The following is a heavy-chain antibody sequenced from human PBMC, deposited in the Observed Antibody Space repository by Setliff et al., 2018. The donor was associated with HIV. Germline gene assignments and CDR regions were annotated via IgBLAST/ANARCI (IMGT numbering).Heavy chain of an antibody. J-gene: IGHJ4*02. V-gene: IGHV3-30*01. CDR2: MSYDGNNK. D-gene: IGHD3-10*01. Sequence: PGGSLRLSCAASGFIFSSYAMHWVRQAPGKGLEWVAVMSYDGNNKYYADSVKGRFTISRDNSKNTLFLQMNSLRPEDTAEYYCAREESTEDYGSGSYGPTFPPPLIYWGQGTLVTVSS. CDR3: AREESTEDYGSGSYGPTFPPPLIY. CDR1: GFIFSSYA.